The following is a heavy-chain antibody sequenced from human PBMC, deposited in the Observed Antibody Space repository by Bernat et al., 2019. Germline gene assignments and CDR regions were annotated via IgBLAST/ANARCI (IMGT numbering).Heavy chain of an antibody. CDR2: ISWNSGSI. CDR1: GFTFDDYA. V-gene: IGHV3-9*01. Sequence: EVQLVESGGGLVQPGRSLRLSCAASGFTFDDYAMQWVRQAPGKGLEWVSGISWNSGSIAYADSVKGRFTISRDNAKNSLYLQMNSLRAEDTALYYYAKDRGPAAYSYYGMDVWGQGTTVTVSS. J-gene: IGHJ6*02. CDR3: AKDRGPAAYSYYGMDV.